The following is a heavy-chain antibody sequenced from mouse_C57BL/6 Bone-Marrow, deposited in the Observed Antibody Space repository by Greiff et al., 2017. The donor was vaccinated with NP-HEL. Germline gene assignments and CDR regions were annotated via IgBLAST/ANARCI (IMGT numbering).Heavy chain of an antibody. Sequence: VQLQQSGPELVKPGASVKMSCKASGYTFTDYTMHWVKQSHGKSLEWIGYINPNNGGTSYNQKFKGKATLTVNKSSSTAYMELRSLTSEDSAVYYCARRYYGSVDAMDYWGQGTSVTVSS. V-gene: IGHV1-22*01. CDR3: ARRYYGSVDAMDY. CDR1: GYTFTDYT. D-gene: IGHD1-1*01. CDR2: INPNNGGT. J-gene: IGHJ4*01.